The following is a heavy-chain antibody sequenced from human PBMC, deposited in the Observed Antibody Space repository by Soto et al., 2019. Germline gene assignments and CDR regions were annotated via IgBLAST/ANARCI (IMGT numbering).Heavy chain of an antibody. CDR1: GYTFTSYG. CDR3: ARDQPYMITFGGVTEGGWFDP. CDR2: ISAYNGNT. V-gene: IGHV1-18*01. J-gene: IGHJ5*02. D-gene: IGHD3-16*01. Sequence: ASVKVSCKASGYTFTSYGISWVRQAPGQGLEWMGWISAYNGNTNYAQKLQGRVTMTTDTSTSTAYMELRSLRSDDTAVYYCARDQPYMITFGGVTEGGWFDPWGQGTLVTVSS.